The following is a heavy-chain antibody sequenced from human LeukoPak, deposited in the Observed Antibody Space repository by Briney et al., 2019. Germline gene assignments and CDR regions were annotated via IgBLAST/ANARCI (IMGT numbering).Heavy chain of an antibody. CDR1: GFTFSSYA. Sequence: GGSLRLSCAASGFTFSSYAMHWVRQAPGKGLEWLSYISGNGGVIQYADSVKGRFTISRDNAKNLLYLQMDSLRVEDTAIYYCARDPRTVRIWGQGTLVTVSS. V-gene: IGHV3-48*03. CDR3: ARDPRTVRI. D-gene: IGHD1-1*01. J-gene: IGHJ4*02. CDR2: ISGNGGVI.